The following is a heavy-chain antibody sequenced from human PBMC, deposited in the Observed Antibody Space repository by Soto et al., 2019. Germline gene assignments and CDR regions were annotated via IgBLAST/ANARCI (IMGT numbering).Heavy chain of an antibody. J-gene: IGHJ6*02. D-gene: IGHD6-6*01. CDR2: IIPIFGTA. V-gene: IGHV1-69*01. CDR1: GGTFSSYA. CDR3: ATISAPRPHYYYGVYL. Sequence: VSCKASGGTFSSYAISWVRQAPGQGLEWMGGIIPIFGTANYAQKFQGRVTITADESTSTAYMELSSLRSEDTAVYYWATISAPRPHYYYGVYLCGHGTTLTVAS.